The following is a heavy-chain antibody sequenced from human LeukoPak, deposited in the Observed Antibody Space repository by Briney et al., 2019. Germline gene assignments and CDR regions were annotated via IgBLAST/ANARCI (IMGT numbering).Heavy chain of an antibody. CDR1: GFSFSDFG. D-gene: IGHD4-11*01. CDR2: IFGSRDSI. Sequence: SGGSLRLSCAASGFSFSDFGMGWVRQAPGKRLEWVSSIFGSRDSISYANSVKGRFTISRDNAENSLYLQMVSLRVEDTAVYYCTRGMDHINYAWFDPWGQGTLVIVSS. V-gene: IGHV3-21*06. CDR3: TRGMDHINYAWFDP. J-gene: IGHJ5*02.